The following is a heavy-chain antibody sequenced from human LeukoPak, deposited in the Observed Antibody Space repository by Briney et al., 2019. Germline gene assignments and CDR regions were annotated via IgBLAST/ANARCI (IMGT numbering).Heavy chain of an antibody. V-gene: IGHV3-21*01. Sequence: GGSLRLSCAASGFTFSSSTMTWVRQSPGKGLEWVSSISSSSTYIYYADSVKGRFIISRYNAKNSLYLQMNSLRAEDTAVFYCARDFLNAIDIWGQGTMVTVSS. CDR3: ARDFLNAIDI. D-gene: IGHD2/OR15-2a*01. CDR2: ISSSSTYI. J-gene: IGHJ3*02. CDR1: GFTFSSST.